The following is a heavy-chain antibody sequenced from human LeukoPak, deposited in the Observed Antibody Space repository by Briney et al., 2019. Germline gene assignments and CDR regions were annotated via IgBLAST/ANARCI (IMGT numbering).Heavy chain of an antibody. V-gene: IGHV1-3*01. J-gene: IGHJ4*02. CDR3: ARGDHCSSTSCYGRYYFDY. CDR2: INAGNGNT. CDR1: GYTFTSYA. D-gene: IGHD2-2*01. Sequence: ASVKVSCKASGYTFTSYAMHWVRQAPGQRLEWMGWINAGNGNTKYSQKFQGRVTITRDTSASTAYMELSSLRSEDTGVYYCARGDHCSSTSCYGRYYFDYWGQGTLVTVSS.